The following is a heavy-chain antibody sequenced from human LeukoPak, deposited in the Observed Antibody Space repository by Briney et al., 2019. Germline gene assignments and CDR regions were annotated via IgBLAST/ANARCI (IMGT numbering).Heavy chain of an antibody. Sequence: PGGSLRLSCAASGFTFSSYGMHWVRQAPGKGLEWVAFIRYDGSNKYYADSVKGRFTISRDNSKNTLYLQMNSLRAEDTAVYYCAKDRQLYCSSTSCLNFDYWGQGTLVTVSS. CDR2: IRYDGSNK. CDR3: AKDRQLYCSSTSCLNFDY. J-gene: IGHJ4*02. D-gene: IGHD2-2*01. V-gene: IGHV3-30*02. CDR1: GFTFSSYG.